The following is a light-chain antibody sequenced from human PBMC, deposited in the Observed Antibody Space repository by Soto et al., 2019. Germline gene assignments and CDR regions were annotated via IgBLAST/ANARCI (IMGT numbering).Light chain of an antibody. Sequence: EIVLTQSPGTLSLSPGERATLSCRASQSVSSTYLAWHQQKPGQAPRLLIYGASSRATGIPDRFSGSVYGTDFTLTISRLEPEDFAVYYCQQYHSSPLVTFGQGTRLEIK. CDR1: QSVSSTY. CDR2: GAS. V-gene: IGKV3-20*01. J-gene: IGKJ5*01. CDR3: QQYHSSPLVT.